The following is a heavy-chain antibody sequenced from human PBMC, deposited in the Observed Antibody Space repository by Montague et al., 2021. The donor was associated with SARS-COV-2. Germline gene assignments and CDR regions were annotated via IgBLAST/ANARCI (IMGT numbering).Heavy chain of an antibody. V-gene: IGHV3-30*04. CDR1: GFTFSSYA. D-gene: IGHD3-22*01. CDR2: ISYDGSNK. Sequence: SLRLSCAASGFTFSSYAMHWVCQAPGKGLEWVAVISYDGSNKYYADSVKGRFTISRDNSKNTLYLQMNSLRAEDTAVYYCARNYYDSSDHLDYWGQGTLVTVSS. CDR3: ARNYYDSSDHLDY. J-gene: IGHJ4*02.